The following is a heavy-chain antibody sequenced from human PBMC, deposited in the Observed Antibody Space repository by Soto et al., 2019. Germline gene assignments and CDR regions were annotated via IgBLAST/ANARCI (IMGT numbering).Heavy chain of an antibody. CDR1: GYTFTSYG. Sequence: ASVKVSCKASGYTFTSYGISWVRQAPGQGLEWMGWISAYNGNTNYAQKLQGRVTMTTDTSTSTAYMELRSLRSDDTAVYYCARAGQVAAAEIYYYMEVRGKGTTVTVSS. CDR2: ISAYNGNT. D-gene: IGHD6-13*01. J-gene: IGHJ6*03. V-gene: IGHV1-18*01. CDR3: ARAGQVAAAEIYYYMEV.